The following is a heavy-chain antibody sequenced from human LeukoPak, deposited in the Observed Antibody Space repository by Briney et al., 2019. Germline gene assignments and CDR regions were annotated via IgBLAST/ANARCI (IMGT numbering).Heavy chain of an antibody. J-gene: IGHJ4*02. CDR1: GYTFTSYD. CDR2: MNPNSGNT. D-gene: IGHD3-22*01. CDR3: ARIGDSSGYYLDY. V-gene: IGHV1-8*03. Sequence: ASVKVSCKASGYTFTSYDINWVRQATGQGLEWMGWMNPNSGNTGYAQKFQGRVTITRNTSISTAHMELSSLRSEDTAVYYCARIGDSSGYYLDYWGQGTLVTVSS.